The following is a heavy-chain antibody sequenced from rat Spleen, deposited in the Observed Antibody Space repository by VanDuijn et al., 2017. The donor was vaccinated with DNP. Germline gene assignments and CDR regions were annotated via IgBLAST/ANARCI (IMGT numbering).Heavy chain of an antibody. CDR1: GFTFGDYA. D-gene: IGHD1-11*01. CDR3: ATGVYGGYEDWFAY. Sequence: EVQLVESGGGLVQPGNSLKLSCAASGFTFGDYAMAWVRQSPQKGLEWVATIIYDGSRTYYRDSVKGRFTISRDNAKSTLCLQMDSLRSEDTATYYCATGVYGGYEDWFAYWGQGTLVTVSS. V-gene: IGHV5S10*01. J-gene: IGHJ3*01. CDR2: IIYDGSRT.